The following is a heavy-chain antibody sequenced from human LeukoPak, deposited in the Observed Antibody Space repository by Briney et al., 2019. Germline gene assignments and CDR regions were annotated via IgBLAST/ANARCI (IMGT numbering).Heavy chain of an antibody. CDR3: ARRLRIGEPLFDY. Sequence: SETLSLTCTVSGGSISSDYWSWSPQPPGKRLGGSGDIYYSGSTHYNPSLKSRVTISVDTSKNQFSLKLSSVTAADTAVYYCARRLRIGEPLFDYWGQGTLVTVSS. CDR1: GGSISSDY. J-gene: IGHJ4*02. CDR2: IYYSGST. V-gene: IGHV4-59*01. D-gene: IGHD3-10*01.